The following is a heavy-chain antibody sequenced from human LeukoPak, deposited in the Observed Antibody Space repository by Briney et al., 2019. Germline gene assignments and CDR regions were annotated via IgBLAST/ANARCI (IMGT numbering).Heavy chain of an antibody. V-gene: IGHV4-30-4*01. J-gene: IGHJ4*02. D-gene: IGHD5-24*01. CDR2: ISYSGST. CDR1: GGSISSANYY. Sequence: SETLALTCTVSGGSISSANYYWNWIRQPPGKGLEWIGYISYSGSTHYNPSLKSRATISADTSKNQFSLKLTSMTAADTAVYHCARGGEGYNYVYWGQGTLVTVSS. CDR3: ARGGEGYNYVY.